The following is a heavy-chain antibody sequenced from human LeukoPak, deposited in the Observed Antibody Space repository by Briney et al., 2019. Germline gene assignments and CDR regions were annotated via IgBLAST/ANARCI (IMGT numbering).Heavy chain of an antibody. J-gene: IGHJ4*02. V-gene: IGHV3-48*01. CDR1: GFTFSSYS. CDR3: AKDRTPY. Sequence: GGSLRLSCAASGFTFSSYSMNWVRQAPGKGLEWVSYISSSSSTIYYADSVRGRFTISRDNSKNTLYLQMNSLRAEDTAVYYCAKDRTPYWGQGTLVTVSS. CDR2: ISSSSSTI.